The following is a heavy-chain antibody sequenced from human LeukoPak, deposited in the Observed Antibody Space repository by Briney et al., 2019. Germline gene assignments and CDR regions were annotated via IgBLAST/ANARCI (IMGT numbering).Heavy chain of an antibody. Sequence: GAPVKVSCKASGYTFTGYYMHWVRQAPGQGLEWMGWINPNSGGTNYAQKFQGRVTMTRDTSISTAYMELSRLRSDDTAVYYCARDLGTCDSSMDDAFDIWGQGTMVTVSS. D-gene: IGHD3-22*01. CDR2: INPNSGGT. CDR1: GYTFTGYY. V-gene: IGHV1-2*02. CDR3: ARDLGTCDSSMDDAFDI. J-gene: IGHJ3*02.